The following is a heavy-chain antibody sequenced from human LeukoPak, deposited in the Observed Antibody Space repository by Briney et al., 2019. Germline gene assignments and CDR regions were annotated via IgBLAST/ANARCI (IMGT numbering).Heavy chain of an antibody. J-gene: IGHJ2*01. CDR2: IIPIFGTA. Sequence: SVKVSCKASGGTFSSYAISWVRQAPGQGLEWMGGIIPIFGTANYAQKFQGRVTITADESTSTAYMELSSLRSEDTAVYYCAKDPGWFGEDKNWYFDLWGRGALVTVSS. V-gene: IGHV1-69*13. CDR1: GGTFSSYA. CDR3: AKDPGWFGEDKNWYFDL. D-gene: IGHD3-10*01.